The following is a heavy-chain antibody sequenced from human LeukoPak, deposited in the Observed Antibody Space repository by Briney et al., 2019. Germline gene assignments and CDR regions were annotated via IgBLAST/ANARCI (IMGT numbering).Heavy chain of an antibody. CDR2: IYHSGST. J-gene: IGHJ5*02. D-gene: IGHD1-1*01. V-gene: IGHV4-38-2*02. CDR1: GYSISSGYY. CDR3: ASADDWNDDGGWFDP. Sequence: PSETLSLTCTVSGYSISSGYYWGWIRQPPGKGLEWIGSIYHSGSTYYNPSLKSRVTISVDTSKNQFSLKLSSVTAADTAVYYCASADDWNDDGGWFDPWGQGTLVTVSS.